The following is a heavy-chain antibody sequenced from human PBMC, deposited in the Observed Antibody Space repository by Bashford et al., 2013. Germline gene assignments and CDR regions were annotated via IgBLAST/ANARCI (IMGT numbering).Heavy chain of an antibody. D-gene: IGHD1-26*01. CDR1: EYIFTDYY. CDR3: ARPLVGLGAKPSDAFDL. Sequence: ASVKVSCKASEYIFTDYYLHWLRQAPGQGLEWMGWLNPISGATTFAPKFQGRVTMTRERSLSTAYMELSRLRSDDTAVYYCARPLVGLGAKPSDAFDLWGQGTMVTVSS. CDR2: LNPISGAT. J-gene: IGHJ3*01. V-gene: IGHV1-2*02.